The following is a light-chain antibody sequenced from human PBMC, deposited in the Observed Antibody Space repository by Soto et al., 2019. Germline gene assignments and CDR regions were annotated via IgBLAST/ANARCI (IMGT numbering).Light chain of an antibody. V-gene: IGKV3-15*01. CDR1: QSVGSS. CDR3: QQYSNWPPIT. CDR2: GAS. J-gene: IGKJ5*01. Sequence: EIVMTQSPATVSVSPGERATLSCRASQSVGSSLAWYQQKPGQAPRLLIYGASTRASGIPARFSGSGSGTEFTLTISSLQSEDFAVYHCQQYSNWPPITFGQGTRLEIK.